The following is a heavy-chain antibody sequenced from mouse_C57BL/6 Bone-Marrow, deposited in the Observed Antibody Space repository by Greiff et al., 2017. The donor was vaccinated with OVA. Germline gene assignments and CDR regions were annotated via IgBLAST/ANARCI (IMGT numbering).Heavy chain of an antibody. J-gene: IGHJ4*01. V-gene: IGHV5-6*01. D-gene: IGHD1-1*01. Sequence: EVQVVESGGDLVKPGGSLKLSCAASGFTFSSYGMSWVRQTPDKRLEWVATISSGGSYTYYPDSVKGRFTISRDNAKNTLYLQMSSRKSEDSAMYYWARQGLITTVYDAMDYWGQGTSLTVSS. CDR3: ARQGLITTVYDAMDY. CDR1: GFTFSSYG. CDR2: ISSGGSYT.